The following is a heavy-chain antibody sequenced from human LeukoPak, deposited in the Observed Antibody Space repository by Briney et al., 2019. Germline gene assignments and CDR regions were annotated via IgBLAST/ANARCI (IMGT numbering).Heavy chain of an antibody. V-gene: IGHV3-30*02. Sequence: GGSLRLSCAASGFTFSGSGMHWVRQAPGKGLEWVAFIRYHGSDKFYADSVKGRFTISRDNSKNTLYLQMNSLRAEDTAVYYCAKLQSVVIPAAMLGFDYWGQGILVTVSS. CDR2: IRYHGSDK. CDR1: GFTFSGSG. D-gene: IGHD2-2*01. J-gene: IGHJ4*02. CDR3: AKLQSVVIPAAMLGFDY.